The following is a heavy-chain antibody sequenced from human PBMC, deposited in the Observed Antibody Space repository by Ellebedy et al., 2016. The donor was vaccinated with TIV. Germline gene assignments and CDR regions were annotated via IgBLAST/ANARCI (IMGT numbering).Heavy chain of an antibody. CDR3: ARDTPSNDYGDYEYNGMDG. CDR2: ISAYNGNT. CDR1: GYTFTNYG. Sequence: ASVKVSCXASGYTFTNYGISWVRQAPEQGLEWMGWISAYNGNTDYAQKFQGRIMMTTDTSRKTAYMELASLRSDDTAVYYCARDTPSNDYGDYEYNGMDGWGQGTTVTVSS. D-gene: IGHD4-17*01. V-gene: IGHV1-18*01. J-gene: IGHJ6*02.